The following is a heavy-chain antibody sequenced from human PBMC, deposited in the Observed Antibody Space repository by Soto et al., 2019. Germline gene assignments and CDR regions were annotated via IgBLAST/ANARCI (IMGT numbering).Heavy chain of an antibody. CDR2: ISYDGSDK. CDR3: ARDYYKYYDSSGYYRSPAY. CDR1: GFTFSSYA. V-gene: IGHV3-30-3*01. Sequence: GGSLRLSCAASGFTFSSYAMHWVRQAPGKGLDWVALISYDGSDKDYADSVKGRFTISRDNSRNTLFLQMNSLRAEDTAVYYCARDYYKYYDSSGYYRSPAYWGQGTQVTVSS. D-gene: IGHD3-22*01. J-gene: IGHJ4*02.